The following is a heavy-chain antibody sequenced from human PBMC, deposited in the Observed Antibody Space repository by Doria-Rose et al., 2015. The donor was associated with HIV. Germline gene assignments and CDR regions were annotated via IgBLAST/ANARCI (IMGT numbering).Heavy chain of an antibody. CDR1: GCSISHYY. CDR2: IIYTGST. CDR3: ARVLSGTYDY. Sequence: QVQLQESGPGLVKPSETLSLTCSVSGCSISHYYWSSIRPPTCTGLEYIGDIIYTGSTNYSPSLKSRVSISIDTSKNKFSLRLSSVTAADTAVYYCARVLSGTYDYWGQGTLVTVSS. V-gene: IGHV4-59*01. D-gene: IGHD1-26*01. J-gene: IGHJ4*02.